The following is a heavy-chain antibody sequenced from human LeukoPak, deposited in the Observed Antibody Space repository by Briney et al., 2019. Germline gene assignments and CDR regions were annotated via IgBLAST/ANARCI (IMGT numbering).Heavy chain of an antibody. CDR3: ARDLKRGYSSGRYSWGTGSSNDY. J-gene: IGHJ4*02. D-gene: IGHD6-19*01. Sequence: PGGSLRLSCAASGFTFSHFAMHWVRQAPGKGLEWVAVIFYDGDTKYYADSVKGRFTISRDNPQNTLYLQMSSLRSDDTAVYYCARDLKRGYSSGRYSWGTGSSNDYWGQGTLVTVSS. V-gene: IGHV3-30*04. CDR2: IFYDGDTK. CDR1: GFTFSHFA.